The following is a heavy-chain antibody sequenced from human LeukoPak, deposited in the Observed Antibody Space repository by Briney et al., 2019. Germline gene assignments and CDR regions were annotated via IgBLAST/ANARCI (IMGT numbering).Heavy chain of an antibody. CDR2: ISSSSSYI. CDR1: GFTFSSYS. D-gene: IGHD3-9*01. CDR3: ARSKAYYDILTGYYPGGDWFDP. Sequence: GGSLRLSCAASGFTFSSYSMNWVRQAPGKGLEWVSSISSSSSYIYYADSVKGRFTISRDNAKNSLYLQMNSLRAEDTAVYYCARSKAYYDILTGYYPGGDWFDPWGQGTLVTVSS. J-gene: IGHJ5*02. V-gene: IGHV3-21*01.